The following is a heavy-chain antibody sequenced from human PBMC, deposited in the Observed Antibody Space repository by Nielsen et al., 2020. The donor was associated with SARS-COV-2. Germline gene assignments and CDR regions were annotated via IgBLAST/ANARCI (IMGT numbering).Heavy chain of an antibody. D-gene: IGHD3-22*01. CDR2: ISWNSGSI. J-gene: IGHJ3*02. Sequence: GGSLRLSCAASGFTFDDYAMHWVRQAPGKGLEWVSGISWNSGSIGYADSVKGRFTISRDNAKNSLYLQMNSLRAEDTALYYCAKAYHYDSSGYLKGPDAFDIWGQGTMVTVSS. CDR1: GFTFDDYA. V-gene: IGHV3-9*01. CDR3: AKAYHYDSSGYLKGPDAFDI.